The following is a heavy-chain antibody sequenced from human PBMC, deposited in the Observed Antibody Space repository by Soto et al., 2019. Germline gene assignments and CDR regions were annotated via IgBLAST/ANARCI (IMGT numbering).Heavy chain of an antibody. CDR1: GFTVSSNY. V-gene: IGHV3-66*01. CDR3: ARDQGIAVAGTSPWFDP. J-gene: IGHJ5*02. Sequence: GGSLRLSCAASGFTVSSNYMSWVRQAPGKGLEWVSVIYSGGSTYYADSVKGRFTISRDNSKNTLYLQMNSLRAEDTAVYYCARDQGIAVAGTSPWFDPWGQGTLVTGSS. CDR2: IYSGGST. D-gene: IGHD6-19*01.